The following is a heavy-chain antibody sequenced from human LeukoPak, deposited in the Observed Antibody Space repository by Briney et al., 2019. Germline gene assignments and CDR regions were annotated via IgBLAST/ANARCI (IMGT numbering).Heavy chain of an antibody. V-gene: IGHV4-38-2*02. D-gene: IGHD2-2*01. CDR3: ARYCSSTSCIFMGVDY. CDR1: GYSISSGYY. Sequence: PETLSLTCTVSGYSISSGYYWGWIRQPPGKGLEWIGSIYHSGSTSYNPSLKSRVTISVDTSKNQFSLKLSSVTAADTAVYFCARYCSSTSCIFMGVDYWGQGTLVSVSS. J-gene: IGHJ4*02. CDR2: IYHSGST.